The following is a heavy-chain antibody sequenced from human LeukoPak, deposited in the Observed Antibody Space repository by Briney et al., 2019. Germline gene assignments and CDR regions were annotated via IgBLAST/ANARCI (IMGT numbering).Heavy chain of an antibody. CDR1: GGSISSSSYY. V-gene: IGHV4-39*07. Sequence: PSETLSLTCTVSGGSISSSSYYWGWIRQPPGKGLEWIGSIYYSGSTYYNPSLKSRVTISIDTSKNQFSLKLSSVTAADTAVYYSARVGYSGSYPEHYYYYYMDVWGKGTTVTVSS. J-gene: IGHJ6*03. CDR2: IYYSGST. D-gene: IGHD1-26*01. CDR3: ARVGYSGSYPEHYYYYYMDV.